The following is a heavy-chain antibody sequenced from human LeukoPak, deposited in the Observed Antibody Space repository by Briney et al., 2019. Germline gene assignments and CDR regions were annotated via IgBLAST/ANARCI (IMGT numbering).Heavy chain of an antibody. J-gene: IGHJ4*02. CDR3: ARGARIAVAVTGRFDY. CDR2: INPNSGGT. Sequence: ASVKVSCKASGYTFTSYYMHWVRQAPGQGLEWMGWINPNSGGTNYAQKFQGRVTMTRDTSISTAYMELSRLRSDDTAVYYCARGARIAVAVTGRFDYWGQGTLVTVSS. V-gene: IGHV1-2*02. D-gene: IGHD6-19*01. CDR1: GYTFTSYY.